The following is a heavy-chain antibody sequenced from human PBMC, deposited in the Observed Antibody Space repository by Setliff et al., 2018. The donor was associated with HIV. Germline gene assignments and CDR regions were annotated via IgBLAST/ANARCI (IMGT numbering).Heavy chain of an antibody. Sequence: ASVKVSCKASGYTFTSHSIHWVRQAPGQGLQWMGYINPSGGSANYAQEFQGRITMTRDTSTSTVYMELTGLRHDDTAVFFCARAGTTILNFFYGMDVWGRGTTVTVTS. CDR3: ARAGTTILNFFYGMDV. CDR2: INPSGGSA. D-gene: IGHD3-3*02. J-gene: IGHJ6*02. CDR1: GYTFTSHS. V-gene: IGHV1-46*01.